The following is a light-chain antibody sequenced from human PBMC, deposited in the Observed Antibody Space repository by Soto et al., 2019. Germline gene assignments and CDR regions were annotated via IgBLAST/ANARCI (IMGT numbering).Light chain of an antibody. J-gene: IGKJ3*01. CDR3: QQFNSYPPVT. CDR2: DAS. V-gene: IGKV1-13*02. CDR1: QGISSA. Sequence: ATQLTQSPSSLSASVGDRVTITCRASQGISSALAWYQQKPGKAPKLLIYDASSLESGVPSRFSGSGSGTDFTLTISSLQPEDFATYYCQQFNSYPPVTFGPGTKVDIK.